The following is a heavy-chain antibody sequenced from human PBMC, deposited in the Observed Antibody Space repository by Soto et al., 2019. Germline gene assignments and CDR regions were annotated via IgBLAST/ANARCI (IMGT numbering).Heavy chain of an antibody. D-gene: IGHD3-22*01. CDR2: IWYDGSNK. Sequence: GGSLRLSCAASGFTFRSYGMHWVRQAPGKGLEWVAVIWYDGSNKYYVDSVKGRFTISRDNSKNTLYMQMNTLRAEDTAVYYCARATYYDESGYGLDVWGQGTTVTVSS. CDR3: ARATYYDESGYGLDV. CDR1: GFTFRSYG. J-gene: IGHJ6*02. V-gene: IGHV3-33*01.